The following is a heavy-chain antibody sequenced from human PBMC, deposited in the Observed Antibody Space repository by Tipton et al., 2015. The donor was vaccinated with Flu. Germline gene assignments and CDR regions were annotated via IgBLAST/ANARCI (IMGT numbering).Heavy chain of an antibody. J-gene: IGHJ4*02. CDR3: AKDRVIYSSSVPEFDY. V-gene: IGHV3-30*18. CDR1: GFTFSYYG. CDR2: IPYDGSNK. Sequence: LSLTCAASGFTFSYYGMHWVRQAPGKGLEWVAVIPYDGSNKYYADSVKGRFTISRDNSKNTLYLQMNSLRAEDTAVYYCAKDRVIYSSSVPEFDYWGQGTLVTVSS. D-gene: IGHD6-6*01.